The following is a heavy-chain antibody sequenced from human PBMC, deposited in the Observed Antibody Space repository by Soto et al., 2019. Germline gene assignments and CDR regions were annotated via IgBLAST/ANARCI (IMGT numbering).Heavy chain of an antibody. CDR2: IKGDGSNK. CDR1: GLTLSSFW. J-gene: IGHJ4*02. D-gene: IGHD3-9*01. V-gene: IGHV3-7*01. CDR3: AKDYDILTGYYRGGYYFDY. Sequence: GGSLRLSCAASGLTLSSFWMSWVRQAPGKGPEWVASIKGDGSNKYYADSVKGRFTISRDNSKNTLYLQMNSLRAEDTAVYYCAKDYDILTGYYRGGYYFDYWGQGTLVTVSS.